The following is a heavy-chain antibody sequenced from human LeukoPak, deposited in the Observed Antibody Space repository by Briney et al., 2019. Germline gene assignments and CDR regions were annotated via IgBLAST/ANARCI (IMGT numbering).Heavy chain of an antibody. CDR3: ARGYYDSSGYFPLDY. CDR1: GGTFSSYA. Sequence: SVKVSCKASGGTFSSYAISWVRQAPGQGLEWMGGIIPIFGTANYAQKFQGRVTITTDESASTAYMGLSSLRSEDTAVYYCARGYYDSSGYFPLDYWGQGTLVTVSS. V-gene: IGHV1-69*05. J-gene: IGHJ4*02. D-gene: IGHD3-22*01. CDR2: IIPIFGTA.